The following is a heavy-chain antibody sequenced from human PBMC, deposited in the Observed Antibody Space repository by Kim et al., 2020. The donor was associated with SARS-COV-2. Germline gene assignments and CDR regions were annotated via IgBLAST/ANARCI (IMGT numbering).Heavy chain of an antibody. V-gene: IGHV4-59*01. Sequence: SETLSLTCTVSGGSISSYYWSWIRQPPGKGLEWIGYIYYSGSTNYNPSLKSRVTISVDTSKNQFSPKLSSVTAADTAVYYCARYSSSWGGYNWFDPWGQGTLVTVSS. CDR2: IYYSGST. CDR1: GGSISSYY. J-gene: IGHJ5*02. CDR3: ARYSSSWGGYNWFDP. D-gene: IGHD6-13*01.